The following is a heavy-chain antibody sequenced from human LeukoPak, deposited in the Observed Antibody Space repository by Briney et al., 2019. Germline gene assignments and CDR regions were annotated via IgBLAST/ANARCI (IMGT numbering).Heavy chain of an antibody. D-gene: IGHD4-17*01. J-gene: IGHJ4*02. CDR3: ARDYYGDYVFDY. CDR1: GFTFSSYS. Sequence: GGSLRLSCAASGFTFSSYSMNWVRQAPGKGLEWVSSISSSGSYIYYADSVKGRFTISRDNAKISLDLQMNSLRADDTAVYYCARDYYGDYVFDYWGQGALVTV. V-gene: IGHV3-21*01. CDR2: ISSSGSYI.